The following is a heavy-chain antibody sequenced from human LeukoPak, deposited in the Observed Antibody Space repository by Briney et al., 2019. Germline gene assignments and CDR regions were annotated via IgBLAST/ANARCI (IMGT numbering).Heavy chain of an antibody. J-gene: IGHJ4*02. D-gene: IGHD2-15*01. CDR2: SSSGSSTI. CDR3: ARVPGYCRGGSCFSTYFDY. V-gene: IGHV3-48*02. Sequence: GRSLRLSCAASGFTFSSYAMHWVRQAPGKGLEWVSYSSSGSSTIYYADSVKGRFTISGDNAKNSLYLQMNSLRDEDTAVYYCARVPGYCRGGSCFSTYFDYWGQGTLVTVSS. CDR1: GFTFSSYA.